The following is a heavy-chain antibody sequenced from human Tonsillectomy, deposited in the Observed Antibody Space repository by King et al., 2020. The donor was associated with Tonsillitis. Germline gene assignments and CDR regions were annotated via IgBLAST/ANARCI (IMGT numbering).Heavy chain of an antibody. D-gene: IGHD2-15*01. CDR1: RFIFRTYN. CDR3: ARDLTSDCSGGSCYSYWFFDL. J-gene: IGHJ2*01. V-gene: IGHV3-21*01. CDR2: MSSGSSYI. Sequence: QLVQSGGGLVKPGGSLRLSCAASRFIFRTYNMNWVRQAPGKGLEWVSSMSSGSSYIYYADSVKGRFTISRDNAKNSLYLQMNSLRAEDTAVYYCARDLTSDCSGGSCYSYWFFDLWGRGTLVTVSS.